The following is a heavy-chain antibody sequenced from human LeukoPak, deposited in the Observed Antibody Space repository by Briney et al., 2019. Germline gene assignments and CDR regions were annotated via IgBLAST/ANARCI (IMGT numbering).Heavy chain of an antibody. Sequence: PGGSLSLSCAASGFIFDTFWMTWVRQAPGKGLEGVANIKQDGSEKYYVDSVKGRFTISRDNAKNSLFLQIISLRAEDTAVYYCARVFSDNVWGTYRYLDYWGQGTLVTVSS. J-gene: IGHJ4*02. D-gene: IGHD3-16*02. V-gene: IGHV3-7*04. CDR3: ARVFSDNVWGTYRYLDY. CDR1: GFIFDTFW. CDR2: IKQDGSEK.